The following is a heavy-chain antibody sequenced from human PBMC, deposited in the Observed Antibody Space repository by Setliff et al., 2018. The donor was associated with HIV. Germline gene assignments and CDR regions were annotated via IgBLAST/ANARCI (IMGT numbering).Heavy chain of an antibody. Sequence: SETLSLTCTVSGASINSGTYYWSWIRQPAGKGLQWIGRIYTSGSTYYSPSLKSRVTISLDTSKNQFSLRLSSVTAADTAVFYCARSALWFGEADWYFDLWGRGALVTVSS. CDR2: IYTSGST. CDR1: GASINSGTYY. D-gene: IGHD3-10*01. J-gene: IGHJ2*01. V-gene: IGHV4-61*02. CDR3: ARSALWFGEADWYFDL.